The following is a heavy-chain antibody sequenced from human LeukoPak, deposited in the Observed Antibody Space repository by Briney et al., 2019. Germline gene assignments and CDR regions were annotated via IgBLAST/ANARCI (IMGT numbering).Heavy chain of an antibody. V-gene: IGHV4-4*07. CDR3: ARGPYSSSWETLFDY. CDR1: GGSISSYY. D-gene: IGHD6-13*01. J-gene: IGHJ4*02. Sequence: SETLSLTCTVSGGSISSYYWSWIRQPAGKGLEWIGRIYTSGSTNYNPSLKSRVTISVDTSKNQFSLKLSSVTAADTAVYYCARGPYSSSWETLFDYWGQGALVTVSS. CDR2: IYTSGST.